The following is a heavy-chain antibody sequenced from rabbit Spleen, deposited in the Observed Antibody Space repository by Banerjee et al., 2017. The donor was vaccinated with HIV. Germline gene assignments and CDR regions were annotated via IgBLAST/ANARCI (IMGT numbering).Heavy chain of an antibody. CDR3: ARGSATMTMVITGYYLNL. Sequence: QSLEESGGDLVKPGASLTLTCTASGFSFSSSYYMCWVRQAPWKGLECIACIYPDSSGSTYYASWAKGRFTISKTSSTTVTLQMTSLTAADTATYFCARGSATMTMVITGYYLNLWGPGTLVTVS. CDR1: GFSFSSSYY. CDR2: IYPDSSGST. J-gene: IGHJ4*01. V-gene: IGHV1S40*01. D-gene: IGHD2-1*01.